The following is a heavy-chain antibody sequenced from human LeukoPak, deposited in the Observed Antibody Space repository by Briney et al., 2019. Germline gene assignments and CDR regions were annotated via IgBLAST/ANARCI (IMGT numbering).Heavy chain of an antibody. V-gene: IGHV4-59*01. D-gene: IGHD3-3*01. J-gene: IGHJ5*02. CDR3: ARVISDFWSGLRWFDP. CDR1: GGSISSYY. Sequence: SETLSLTCTVSGGSISSYYWSWIRQPPGKGLEWVGYIYYSGSTNYNPSLKSRVTISVDTSKNQFSLKLSSVTAADTAVYYCARVISDFWSGLRWFDPWGQGTLVTVSS. CDR2: IYYSGST.